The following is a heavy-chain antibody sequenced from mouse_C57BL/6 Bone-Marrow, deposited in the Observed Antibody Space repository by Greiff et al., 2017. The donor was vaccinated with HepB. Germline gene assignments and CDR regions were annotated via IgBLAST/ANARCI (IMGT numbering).Heavy chain of an antibody. CDR2: INPSSGYT. CDR1: GYTFTSYW. D-gene: IGHD2-4*01. Sequence: VQLQQSGAELAKPGASVKLSCKASGYTFTSYWMHWVKQRPGQGLEWIGNINPSSGYTKYNQKFKDKATLTADKSSSTAYMQLSSLTYEYSAVYYCAREGIYYDYDGTYWGQGTLVTVSA. V-gene: IGHV1-7*01. CDR3: AREGIYYDYDGTY. J-gene: IGHJ3*01.